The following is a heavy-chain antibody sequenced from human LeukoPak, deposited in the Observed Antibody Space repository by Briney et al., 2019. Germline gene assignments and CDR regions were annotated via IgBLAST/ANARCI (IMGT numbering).Heavy chain of an antibody. Sequence: SETLSLTCTVSGGSISSYYWNWIRKPAGKGLEWIGRIYTSGSTNYNPSLKSRVTISVDTSKNQFSLKLSSVTAADTAVYYCARERLGSLVVPAALDYWGQGTLVTVSS. CDR2: IYTSGST. CDR1: GGSISSYY. CDR3: ARERLGSLVVPAALDY. V-gene: IGHV4-4*07. J-gene: IGHJ4*02. D-gene: IGHD2-2*01.